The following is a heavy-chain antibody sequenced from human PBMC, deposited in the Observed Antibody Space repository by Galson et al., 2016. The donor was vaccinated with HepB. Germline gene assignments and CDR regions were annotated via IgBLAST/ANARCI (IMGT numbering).Heavy chain of an antibody. CDR1: GYTFAAYY. Sequence: ASGYTFAAYYIHWVRLAPGQGLEWLGWINPKSGGTSYAQKFQGRVTMTRDTSITTAYMDLNRLRSDDTAVYYCARRIVATIPSYYYYGMDVWGQGTTVTVSS. D-gene: IGHD5-12*01. J-gene: IGHJ6*02. V-gene: IGHV1-2*02. CDR3: ARRIVATIPSYYYYGMDV. CDR2: INPKSGGT.